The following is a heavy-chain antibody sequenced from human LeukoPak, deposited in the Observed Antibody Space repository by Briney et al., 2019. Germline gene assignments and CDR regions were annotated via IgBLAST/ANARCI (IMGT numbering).Heavy chain of an antibody. V-gene: IGHV1-69*06. CDR3: ARDSGERGSGSYLIAY. CDR2: IIPIFGTA. D-gene: IGHD3-10*01. Sequence: PGASVKVSCKASGGTFSSYAISWVRQAPGQGLEWMGGIIPIFGTANYAQKFQGRVTITADKSTSTAYMELSSLRSEDTAVYYCARDSGERGSGSYLIAYWGQGTLVTVSS. CDR1: GGTFSSYA. J-gene: IGHJ4*02.